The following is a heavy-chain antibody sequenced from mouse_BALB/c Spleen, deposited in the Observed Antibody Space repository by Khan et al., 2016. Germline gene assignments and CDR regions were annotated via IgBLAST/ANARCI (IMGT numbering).Heavy chain of an antibody. Sequence: QVQLKQSGPGLVAPSQSLSITCTVSGFSLTGYGVNWVRQPPGKGLEWLGKIWGDGRTDYNSALKSRVSISQDNSKSQVFLKMNSLQITDTANYYCSSDDDGFAYWGQGTLVIVSA. V-gene: IGHV2-6-7*01. D-gene: IGHD2-12*01. CDR2: IWGDGRT. CDR1: GFSLTGYG. CDR3: SSDDDGFAY. J-gene: IGHJ3*01.